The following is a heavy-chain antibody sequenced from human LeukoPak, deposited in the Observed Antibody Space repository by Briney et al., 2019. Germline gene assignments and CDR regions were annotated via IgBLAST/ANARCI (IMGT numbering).Heavy chain of an antibody. CDR3: ARESYPVGKGGYDFDYYYMDV. CDR1: GYTFTGYY. CDR2: INPNSGGT. Sequence: ASVKVSCKASGYTFTGYYMHWVRQAPGQGLEWMGWINPNSGGTNYAQKFQGRVTMTRDTSISTAYMELSRLRSDDTAVYYCARESYPVGKGGYDFDYYYMDVWGKGTTVTISS. D-gene: IGHD5-12*01. V-gene: IGHV1-2*02. J-gene: IGHJ6*03.